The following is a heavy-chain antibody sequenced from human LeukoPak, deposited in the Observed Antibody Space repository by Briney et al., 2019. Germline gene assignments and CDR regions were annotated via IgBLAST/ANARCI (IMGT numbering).Heavy chain of an antibody. CDR1: GYTFTSYG. J-gene: IGHJ3*02. Sequence: ASVKVSCKASGYTFTSYGISWVRQAPGQGLEWMGWVSAYNGNTNYAQKLQGRVTMSTDTSTSTGYMELRSLRSDDTAVYYCARGLQETLAWLKALSAFDIWGQGTMVTVSS. CDR3: ARGLQETLAWLKALSAFDI. D-gene: IGHD5-24*01. V-gene: IGHV1-18*01. CDR2: VSAYNGNT.